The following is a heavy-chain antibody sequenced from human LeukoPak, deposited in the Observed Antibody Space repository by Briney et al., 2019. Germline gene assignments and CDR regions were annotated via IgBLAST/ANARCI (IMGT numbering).Heavy chain of an antibody. J-gene: IGHJ4*02. CDR1: GVTVSNNY. D-gene: IGHD1-26*01. CDR2: MYSTGIT. V-gene: IGHV3-66*03. Sequence: GGSLRLSCAASGVTVSNNYISWVRQAPGKGLEWVSVMYSTGITQYGDPVRGRFTISRDNSKNTVYLQMNSLKPEDTAVYYCARDPGGGPTHGYWGQGTLVTVSS. CDR3: ARDPGGGPTHGY.